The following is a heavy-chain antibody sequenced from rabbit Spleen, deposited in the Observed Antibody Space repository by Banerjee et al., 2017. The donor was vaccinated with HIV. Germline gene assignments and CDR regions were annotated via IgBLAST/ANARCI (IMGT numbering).Heavy chain of an antibody. CDR2: INVVTGKA. Sequence: QEQLVESGGGLVQPEGSLTLTCTASGFSFSNKAVMCWVRQAPGKGLEWIACINVVTGKAVYASWAKGRYTFSKTSSTTVTLEMTSLTAADTATYFCAREGSPYSNFNLWGPGTLVTVS. D-gene: IGHD3-3*01. CDR1: GFSFSNKAV. CDR3: AREGSPYSNFNL. V-gene: IGHV1S45*01. J-gene: IGHJ4*01.